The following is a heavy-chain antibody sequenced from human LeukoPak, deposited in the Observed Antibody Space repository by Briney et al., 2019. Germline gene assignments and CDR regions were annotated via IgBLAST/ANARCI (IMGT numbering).Heavy chain of an antibody. V-gene: IGHV3-23*01. J-gene: IGHJ4*02. CDR2: ISASGSRT. CDR1: GFIFNNYA. D-gene: IGHD6-19*01. Sequence: GGSLRLSCAASGFIFNNYAIAWVRQGPGKGLEWVSGISASGSRTYYADSVKGRFTISRDNAKNSLYLQMNSLRAEDTGVYYCARDGSGWYDYWGQGILVTVSS. CDR3: ARDGSGWYDY.